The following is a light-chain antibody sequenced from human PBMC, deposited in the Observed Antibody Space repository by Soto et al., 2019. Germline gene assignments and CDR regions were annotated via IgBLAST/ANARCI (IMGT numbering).Light chain of an antibody. J-gene: IGLJ1*01. CDR1: SSDVGGYNY. CDR2: EVS. Sequence: QSVLTQPPSASGSPGQSVTIPCTGTSSDVGGYNYVSWYQQHPGKAPKLMIYEVSERPSGVPDRFSGSKSSNTASLTVSGLQAEDEADYYCSSYAGSNNFVFGTGTKV. CDR3: SSYAGSNNFV. V-gene: IGLV2-8*01.